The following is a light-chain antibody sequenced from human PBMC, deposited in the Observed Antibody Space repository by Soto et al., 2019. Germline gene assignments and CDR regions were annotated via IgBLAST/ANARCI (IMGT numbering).Light chain of an antibody. CDR2: DVS. Sequence: QSALTQPPSVSGSPGQSITISCTGSSSDVGGNKYVSWYQQYPGKAPKLMICDVSNRPSGVSNRFSGSKSGNTASLTISGLQAEDEADYYCSAFTGTTYVFGTGTKVTVL. V-gene: IGLV2-14*01. CDR3: SAFTGTTYV. J-gene: IGLJ1*01. CDR1: SSDVGGNKY.